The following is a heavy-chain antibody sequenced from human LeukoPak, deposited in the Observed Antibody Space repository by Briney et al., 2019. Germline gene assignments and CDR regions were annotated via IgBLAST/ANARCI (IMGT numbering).Heavy chain of an antibody. CDR2: IYSGGST. CDR3: ARDRVYCSSTSCSAETDGMDV. Sequence: PGGSLRLSCAASGFTVSSNYMSWVRQAPGQGLEWVSVIYSGGSTYYADSVKGRFTISRDNSKNTLYLQMNSLRAEDTAVYYCARDRVYCSSTSCSAETDGMDVWGQGTTVTVSS. D-gene: IGHD2-2*01. CDR1: GFTVSSNY. V-gene: IGHV3-66*01. J-gene: IGHJ6*02.